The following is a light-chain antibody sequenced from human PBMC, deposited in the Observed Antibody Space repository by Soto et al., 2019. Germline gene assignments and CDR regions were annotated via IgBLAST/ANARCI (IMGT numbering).Light chain of an antibody. CDR1: SSNIGNNF. CDR2: DNN. Sequence: QSVLTQPPSVSAAPGQKVTISCSGSSSNIGNNFVSWYQHLPGTAPKLLIYDNNERPSGIPDRFSGSKSGTSATLGITGLQTGDEADYYCGAWDSGLSAGVFGGGTKVTVL. CDR3: GAWDSGLSAGV. J-gene: IGLJ3*02. V-gene: IGLV1-51*01.